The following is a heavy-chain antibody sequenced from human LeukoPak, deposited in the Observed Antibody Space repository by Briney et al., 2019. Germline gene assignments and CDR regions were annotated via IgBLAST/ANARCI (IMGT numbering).Heavy chain of an antibody. CDR2: IKEDVSEK. V-gene: IGHV3-7*03. D-gene: IGHD3-10*01. CDR1: GFTFSSYS. J-gene: IGHJ3*02. CDR3: ARDWVAGVPFDAFDI. Sequence: GGSLRLSCAASGFTFSSYSMNWVRQAPGKGLEWVANIKEDVSEKYYVDSVKGRFTISRDNAQNSVYLHMNSLTAEDTALYYCARDWVAGVPFDAFDIWGQGTMVSVSS.